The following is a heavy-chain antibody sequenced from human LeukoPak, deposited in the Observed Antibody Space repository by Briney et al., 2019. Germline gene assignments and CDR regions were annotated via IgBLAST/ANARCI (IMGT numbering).Heavy chain of an antibody. V-gene: IGHV4-38-2*02. CDR1: GYSISSGYY. CDR3: ARAGPEGFDY. D-gene: IGHD1-14*01. J-gene: IGHJ4*02. CDR2: IYHSGST. Sequence: PSETLSLTCTVSGYSISSGYYWGWIRQPPGKGLEWIGSIYHSGSTYYNPSLKSRVTISVDTSKNQFSLKLSSVTAADTAVYYWARAGPEGFDYWGQGTLVTVSS.